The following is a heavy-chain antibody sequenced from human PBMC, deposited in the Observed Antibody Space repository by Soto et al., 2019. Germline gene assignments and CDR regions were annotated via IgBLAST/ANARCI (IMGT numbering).Heavy chain of an antibody. J-gene: IGHJ5*01. CDR2: IHYSGST. CDR3: SRDRVGLASILFDL. Sequence: SETLSLTCTVSGGSISSYYWSWIRQPPGKGLEWIGYIHYSGSTKYNPSLKSRVTISVDTSKNQFSLKLSSVTAADTAVYYCSRDRVGLASILFDLWGQASLVTGSS. CDR1: GGSISSYY. D-gene: IGHD3-9*01. V-gene: IGHV4-59*01.